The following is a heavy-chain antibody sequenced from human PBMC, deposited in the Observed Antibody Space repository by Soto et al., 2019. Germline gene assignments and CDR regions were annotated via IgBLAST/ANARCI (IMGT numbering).Heavy chain of an antibody. J-gene: IGHJ4*02. V-gene: IGHV3-33*01. Sequence: QVKVVESGGGVVQPGTSLRLSCAASGFHLSHFGMQWIRQAPGKGLEWVAVIWQNENIKYYADYAKGRFTISRDNSENILYLEMNSLRVADTALYYCARAPGQDEAMDHWGQGTLVTVSS. CDR1: GFHLSHFG. CDR3: ARAPGQDEAMDH. CDR2: IWQNENIK.